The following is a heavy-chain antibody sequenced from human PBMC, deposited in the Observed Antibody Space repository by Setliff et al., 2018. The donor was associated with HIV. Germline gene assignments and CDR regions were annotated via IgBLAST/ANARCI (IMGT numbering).Heavy chain of an antibody. CDR1: GYTFSSYA. CDR3: ARIRGVIADASDI. D-gene: IGHD3-10*01. CDR2: IIPVYGTP. J-gene: IGHJ3*02. Sequence: ASVKVSCKASGYTFSSYAINWVRQAPGQGLEWMGGIIPVYGTPKYAQKMQGRVTITTIESTSTAYMELTSLRSDDTAVYYCARIRGVIADASDIWGQGTMVTVSS. V-gene: IGHV1-69*05.